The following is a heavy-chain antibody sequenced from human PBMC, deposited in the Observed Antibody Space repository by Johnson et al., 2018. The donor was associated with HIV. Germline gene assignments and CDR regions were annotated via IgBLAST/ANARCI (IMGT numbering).Heavy chain of an antibody. CDR1: GFTFYDYA. CDR2: ISWNSGSI. J-gene: IGHJ3*01. V-gene: IGHV3-9*01. Sequence: VQLVESGGGLVQPGRSLRLSCAASGFTFYDYAMHWVRQAPGKGLEWVSGISWNSGSIGYADSVKGRFTISRENAKNSLYLQINTLKVGDTAMYYCARTRSGTYPYSAAFDVWGQGTMVTVSS. CDR3: ARTRSGTYPYSAAFDV. D-gene: IGHD1-26*01.